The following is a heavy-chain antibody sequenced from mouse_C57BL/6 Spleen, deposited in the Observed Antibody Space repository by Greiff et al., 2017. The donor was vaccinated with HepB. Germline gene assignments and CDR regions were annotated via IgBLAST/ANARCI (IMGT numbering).Heavy chain of an antibody. CDR2: IDPSDSYT. CDR1: GYTFTSYW. J-gene: IGHJ3*01. D-gene: IGHD1-1*01. V-gene: IGHV1-69*01. CDR3: ARLDYGSSLAWFAY. Sequence: QVQLQQPGAELVLPGASVKLSCKASGYTFTSYWMHWVKQRPGQGLEWIGEIDPSDSYTNYNQKFKGKSTLTVDKSSSTAYMQLSSLTSEDSAVYYCARLDYGSSLAWFAYWGQGTLVTVSA.